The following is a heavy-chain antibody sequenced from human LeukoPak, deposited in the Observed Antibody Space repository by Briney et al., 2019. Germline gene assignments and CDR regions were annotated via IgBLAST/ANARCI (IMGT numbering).Heavy chain of an antibody. V-gene: IGHV3-30*02. Sequence: GGSLRLSCAASGFTFSSYGMHWVRQAPGKGLEWVAFIRYDGSNKYYADSVKGRFTISRDNSKNTLYLQMNSLRAEDTAVYYCAKDRDYYGSGTPGGPFDYWGQGTLVTVSS. D-gene: IGHD3-10*01. CDR1: GFTFSSYG. J-gene: IGHJ4*02. CDR2: IRYDGSNK. CDR3: AKDRDYYGSGTPGGPFDY.